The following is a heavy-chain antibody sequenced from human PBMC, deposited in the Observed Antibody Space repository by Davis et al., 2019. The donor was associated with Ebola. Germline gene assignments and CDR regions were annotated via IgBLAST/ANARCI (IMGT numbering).Heavy chain of an antibody. J-gene: IGHJ4*02. CDR2: ISYDGSNK. Sequence: PGGSLRLSCAASGFTFSSYAMHWVRQAPGKGLEWVAVISYDGSNKYYADSVKGRFTISRDNSKNTLYLQMNSLRAEDTAVYYCARTYGDYVYFLGATFDYWGQGTLVTVSS. V-gene: IGHV3-30-3*01. D-gene: IGHD4-17*01. CDR3: ARTYGDYVYFLGATFDY. CDR1: GFTFSSYA.